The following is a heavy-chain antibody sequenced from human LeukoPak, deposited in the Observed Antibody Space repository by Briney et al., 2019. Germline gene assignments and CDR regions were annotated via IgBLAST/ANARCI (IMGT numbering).Heavy chain of an antibody. Sequence: PSETLSLTCTVSGGSMSSKYWSWIRQPPGKGLEWIGYIYYSGSTNCNPSLKSRVTISVDTSKNQFSLKLSSVTAADTAVYYCARGVWSLDYWGQGTLVTVSS. J-gene: IGHJ4*02. D-gene: IGHD3-3*01. CDR1: GGSMSSKY. V-gene: IGHV4-59*01. CDR3: ARGVWSLDY. CDR2: IYYSGST.